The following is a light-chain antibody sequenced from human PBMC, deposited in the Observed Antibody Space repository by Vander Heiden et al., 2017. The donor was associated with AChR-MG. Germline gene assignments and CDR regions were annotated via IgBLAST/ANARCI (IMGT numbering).Light chain of an antibody. Sequence: EIASTQSPATLSLSPGERATLFCRASQSVSSYLAWYQQKPGQAPRLLIYDASNRATGIPARFSGSGSGTDFTLAISSLEPEDFAVYYCQRRSNWPRFACGGGTKVEIK. V-gene: IGKV3-11*01. J-gene: IGKJ4*01. CDR1: QSVSSY. CDR3: QRRSNWPRFA. CDR2: DAS.